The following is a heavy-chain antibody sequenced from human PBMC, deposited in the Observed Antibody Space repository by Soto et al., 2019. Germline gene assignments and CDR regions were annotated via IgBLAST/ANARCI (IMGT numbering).Heavy chain of an antibody. CDR3: VRLIGNSWLDS. V-gene: IGHV4-59*12. Sequence: SETLSLTCTVSGGSISSYYWSWIRQPPGKGLEWIGYIYYSGSTNYNPSLKSRVTIKPDTSKNQFSLQLNSVTPEDTAVYYCVRLIGNSWLDSWGQGTLVTVSS. D-gene: IGHD2-8*01. CDR1: GGSISSYY. CDR2: IYYSGST. J-gene: IGHJ5*01.